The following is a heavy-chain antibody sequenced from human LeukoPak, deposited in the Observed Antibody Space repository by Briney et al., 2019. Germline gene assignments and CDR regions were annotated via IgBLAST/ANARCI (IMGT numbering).Heavy chain of an antibody. CDR1: GFTFSSYA. CDR3: AREGSIAAAGNWFDP. J-gene: IGHJ5*02. D-gene: IGHD6-13*01. Sequence: GGSLRLSCAASGFTFSSYAMHWVRQAPGKGLEYVSAISSNGGSTYYANSVKGRFTISRDNSKNTLYLQMGSLRAEDMTVYYCAREGSIAAAGNWFDPWGQGTLVTVSS. CDR2: ISSNGGST. V-gene: IGHV3-64*01.